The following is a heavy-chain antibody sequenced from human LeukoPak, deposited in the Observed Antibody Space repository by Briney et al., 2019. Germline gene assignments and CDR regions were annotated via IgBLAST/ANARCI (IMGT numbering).Heavy chain of an antibody. CDR1: GGSINSDGFY. J-gene: IGHJ4*02. Sequence: SQTLSLTCTVSGGSINSDGFYWSWIRQPPGKGLEWIGYIYKTGTTNYNPSLKSRVTISVDTSKNQFSLKLSSVTAADTAVYYCARTSLYYYGSGSYYHFDYWGQGTLVTVSS. V-gene: IGHV4-30-2*01. CDR2: IYKTGTT. D-gene: IGHD3-10*01. CDR3: ARTSLYYYGSGSYYHFDY.